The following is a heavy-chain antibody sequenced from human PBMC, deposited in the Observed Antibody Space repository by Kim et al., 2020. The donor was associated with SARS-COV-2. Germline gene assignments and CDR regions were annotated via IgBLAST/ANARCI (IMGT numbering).Heavy chain of an antibody. V-gene: IGHV1-69*13. D-gene: IGHD6-19*01. CDR3: ARDFLAGASGWPTFNWFDP. CDR2: IIPIFGTA. Sequence: SVKVSCKASGGTFSSYAISWVRQAPGQGLEWMGGIIPIFGTANYAQKFQGRVTITADESTSTAYMELSSLRSEDTAVYYCARDFLAGASGWPTFNWFDPWGQGTLVTVSS. CDR1: GGTFSSYA. J-gene: IGHJ5*02.